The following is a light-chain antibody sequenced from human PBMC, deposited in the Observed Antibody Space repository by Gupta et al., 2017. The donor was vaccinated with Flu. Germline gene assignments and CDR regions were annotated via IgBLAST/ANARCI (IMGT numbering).Light chain of an antibody. V-gene: IGKV1-16*02. CDR2: AAS. CDR1: QGISNY. CDR3: LQYHSYPRT. J-gene: IGKJ1*01. Sequence: DIQMTQSPSSLSASVGDRVIITCRASQGISNYLVWFQQKPGEAPRSLIYAASNLHSGVPSKFSGSGSGTDFTLTISSLQPEDFATYYCLQYHSYPRTFGPGTKVEIK.